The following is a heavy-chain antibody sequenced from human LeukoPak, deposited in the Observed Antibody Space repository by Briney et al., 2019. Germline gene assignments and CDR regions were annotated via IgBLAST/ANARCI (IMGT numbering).Heavy chain of an antibody. CDR3: ARGQGVAAPAFDY. V-gene: IGHV4-59*01. J-gene: IGHJ4*02. CDR2: SFYSGSS. D-gene: IGHD2-15*01. Sequence: SETLSLTRSVSGGSISNYYWNWIRQPPGKGLEWIGYSFYSGSSNYNPSLKSQVTISVDTSKNQFSLKLSSVTAVDTAVYYCARGQGVAAPAFDYWGQGTLVTVSS. CDR1: GGSISNYY.